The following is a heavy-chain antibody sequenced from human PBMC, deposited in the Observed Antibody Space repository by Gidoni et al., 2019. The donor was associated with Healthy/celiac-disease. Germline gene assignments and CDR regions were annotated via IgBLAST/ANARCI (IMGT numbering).Heavy chain of an antibody. V-gene: IGHV1-46*04. D-gene: IGHD2-15*01. J-gene: IGHJ3*02. CDR3: ARDGWSHDAFDI. CDR2: INPSGGST. Sequence: QVQLVQSGAEVMKPAASVNVSWKASGYTFTSYYMHGVRQAPGQGLEWMGIINPSGGSTSYAKKLQGRVTMTSDTSTSTVYMELSSLRSEDTAVYYCARDGWSHDAFDIWGQGTMVTVSS. CDR1: GYTFTSYY.